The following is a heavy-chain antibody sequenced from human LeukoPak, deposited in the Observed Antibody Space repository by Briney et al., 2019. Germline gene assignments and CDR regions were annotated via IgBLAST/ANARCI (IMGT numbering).Heavy chain of an antibody. CDR3: ARGPGEMALIPLDF. V-gene: IGHV1-2*04. J-gene: IGHJ4*02. CDR1: GYSFIGYH. D-gene: IGHD5-24*01. CDR2: INPSSGGT. Sequence: ASVKVSCKASGYSFIGYHIHWVRQIPGQGLEWMGWINPSSGGTNYAQEFQTWVTMTRDTSISTAYMEVSRLRSDDTAVYYCARGPGEMALIPLDFWGQGTLVTVSS.